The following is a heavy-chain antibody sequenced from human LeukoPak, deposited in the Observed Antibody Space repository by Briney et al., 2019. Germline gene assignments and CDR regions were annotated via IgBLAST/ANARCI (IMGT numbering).Heavy chain of an antibody. V-gene: IGHV3-20*04. CDR2: INWNGDSI. J-gene: IGHJ4*02. CDR1: IFTFADYG. D-gene: IGHD3-22*01. Sequence: SGGSLRLSCAASIFTFADYGMSWVRQAPGKGLEWVSGINWNGDSIGYADSVKGRFTISRDNAKNSLYLQMNSLRAEDTALYYCARRRFYDSSGYYFDYWGQGSLVTVSS. CDR3: ARRRFYDSSGYYFDY.